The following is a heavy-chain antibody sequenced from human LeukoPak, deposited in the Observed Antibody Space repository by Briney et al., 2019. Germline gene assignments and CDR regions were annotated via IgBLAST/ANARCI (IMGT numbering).Heavy chain of an antibody. CDR3: ARTGSGSYFDY. CDR2: IYSSGST. CDR1: GGSVSDGDYY. D-gene: IGHD3-10*01. J-gene: IGHJ4*02. Sequence: SETLSLTCTVSGGSVSDGDYYWSWIRQPPGKGLEWIGYIYSSGSTYYNPSLKSRVTISLDTSKNQFSLMLNSVTAADTAVYYCARTGSGSYFDYWGQGALVTVSS. V-gene: IGHV4-30-4*02.